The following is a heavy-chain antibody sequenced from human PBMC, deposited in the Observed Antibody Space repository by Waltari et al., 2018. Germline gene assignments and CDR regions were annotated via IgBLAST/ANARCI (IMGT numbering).Heavy chain of an antibody. J-gene: IGHJ4*02. CDR3: ARDGEGGSYSH. V-gene: IGHV3-53*04. CDR1: GFTVSSNY. Sequence: EVQLVESGGGLVQPGGSLRLSCAASGFTVSSNYMSWVRQAPGKGLEWVSVISSGGSTYYADSVKGRFTISRHNSKNTLYLQMNSLRAEDTAVYYCARDGEGGSYSHWGQGTLVTVSS. D-gene: IGHD1-26*01. CDR2: ISSGGST.